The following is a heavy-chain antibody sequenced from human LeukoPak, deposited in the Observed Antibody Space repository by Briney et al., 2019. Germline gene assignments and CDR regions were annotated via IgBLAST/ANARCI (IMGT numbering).Heavy chain of an antibody. CDR1: GGSISSYY. CDR3: ARGGAVALLDY. CDR2: IYYSGST. Sequence: KPSETLSLTCTVSGGSISSYYWSWIRQPPGKGLEWIGYIYYSGSTNYNPSLKSRVTISVDTSKNQFSLKLSSVTAADTAVYYCARGGAVALLDYWGQGTLVTVSS. V-gene: IGHV4-59*01. J-gene: IGHJ4*02. D-gene: IGHD6-19*01.